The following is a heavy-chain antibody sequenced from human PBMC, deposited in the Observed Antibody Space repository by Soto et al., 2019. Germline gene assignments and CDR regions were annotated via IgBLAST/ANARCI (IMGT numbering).Heavy chain of an antibody. CDR3: AREGQGNYRMDV. V-gene: IGHV1-69*06. J-gene: IGHJ6*02. CDR1: GDTFGNYA. Sequence: SVKVSCKASGDTFGNYAITWVRQAPGQGLEWMGRIIPIFDTADYAQKFQGRVTIIADKSTTTAYMELSSLRSDDTAVYYCAREGQGNYRMDVWGQGTTVTVSS. CDR2: IIPIFDTA. D-gene: IGHD3-10*01.